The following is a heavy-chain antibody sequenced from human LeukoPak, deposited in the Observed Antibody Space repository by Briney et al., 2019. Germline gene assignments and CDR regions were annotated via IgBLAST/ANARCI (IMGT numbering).Heavy chain of an antibody. J-gene: IGHJ6*02. CDR1: GYTFSSYA. CDR2: INAGNGDT. V-gene: IGHV1-3*01. D-gene: IGHD2-15*01. CDR3: ARGTGCTGGSCSYYGMDV. Sequence: ASVKVSCKGSGYTFSSYAIHWVRQAPGQRLEWMGWINAGNGDTKYSQKFQGRVTITRDTSATTAYMELSSLRSEDTAVYYCARGTGCTGGSCSYYGMDVWGQGTTVTVSS.